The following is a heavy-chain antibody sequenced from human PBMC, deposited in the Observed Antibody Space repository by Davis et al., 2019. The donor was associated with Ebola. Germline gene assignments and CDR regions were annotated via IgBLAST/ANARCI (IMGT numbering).Heavy chain of an antibody. CDR2: INPNSGGT. V-gene: IGHV1-2*06. J-gene: IGHJ4*02. Sequence: ASVKVSCKASGYTFTGYYMHWVRQAPGQGLEGMGRINPNSGGTTYAQNVQGRVTMTTDTSTSTAYMEVGSLKSDDTAVYYCARAQFPTTSDHWGQGTLVTVSS. CDR1: GYTFTGYY. CDR3: ARAQFPTTSDH. D-gene: IGHD1-1*01.